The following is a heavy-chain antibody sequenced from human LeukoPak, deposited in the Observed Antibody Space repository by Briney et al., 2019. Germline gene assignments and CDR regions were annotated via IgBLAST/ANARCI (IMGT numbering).Heavy chain of an antibody. CDR2: IYYSGST. V-gene: IGHV4-39*07. CDR3: ARSDSYGDFDY. CDR1: GGSISSSSYY. Sequence: SETLSLTCTVSGGSISSSSYYWGWIRQPPGKGLEWIGGIYYSGSTYYNPSLKSRVTISVDTSKNQFSLKLSSVTAADTAVYYCARSDSYGDFDYWGQGTLVTVSS. J-gene: IGHJ4*02. D-gene: IGHD5-18*01.